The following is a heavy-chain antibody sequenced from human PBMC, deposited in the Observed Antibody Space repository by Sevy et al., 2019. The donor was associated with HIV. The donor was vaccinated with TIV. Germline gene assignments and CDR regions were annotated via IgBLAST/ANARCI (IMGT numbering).Heavy chain of an antibody. CDR1: GYSISSGYY. CDR3: ARQAENWGGPFDI. V-gene: IGHV4-38-2*01. D-gene: IGHD7-27*01. CDR2: IYHSGST. J-gene: IGHJ3*02. Sequence: GSLRLSCAVSGYSISSGYYWGWIRQPPGKGLEWIGSIYHSGSTYYNPSLKSRVTISVDTSKNQFSLKLGSVTAADTAVYYCARQAENWGGPFDIWGQGTMVTVSS.